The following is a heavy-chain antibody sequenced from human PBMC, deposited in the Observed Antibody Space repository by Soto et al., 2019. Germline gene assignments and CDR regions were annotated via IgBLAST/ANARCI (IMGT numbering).Heavy chain of an antibody. V-gene: IGHV4-59*01. D-gene: IGHD1-1*01. Sequence: SETLSLTCTVSGGSISSYYWSWIRQPPGKGLEWIGYIYYSGSTNYKPSLKSRVTISVDTSKNQFSLKMSSVTAADTAVYYCARLATRYYFDYWGKGTLVTVS. CDR3: ARLATRYYFDY. CDR2: IYYSGST. J-gene: IGHJ4*02. CDR1: GGSISSYY.